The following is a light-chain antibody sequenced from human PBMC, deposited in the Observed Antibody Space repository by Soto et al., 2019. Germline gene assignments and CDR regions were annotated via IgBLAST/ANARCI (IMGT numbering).Light chain of an antibody. CDR2: GAS. J-gene: IGKJ1*01. CDR3: QQYGSSGT. V-gene: IGKV3-20*01. CDR1: QSVSNNY. Sequence: EIGVTHSPVTLSLSPGERATRSCSASQSVSNNYLDWYQQKPGQAPRLLIYGASNRATGIPDRFSGSGSGTDFTLTISRLEPEDFAVYYCQQYGSSGTFGQGTKV.